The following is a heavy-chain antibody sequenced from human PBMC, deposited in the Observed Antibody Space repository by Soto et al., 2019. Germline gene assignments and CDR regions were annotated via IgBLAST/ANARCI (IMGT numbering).Heavy chain of an antibody. CDR1: GYTFTSYY. D-gene: IGHD2-2*01. CDR2: INPSGGST. J-gene: IGHJ4*02. CDR3: ARPFYCSSTSCYSFFDN. V-gene: IGHV1-46*01. Sequence: QVQLVQSGAEVKKPGASVKVSCKASGYTFTSYYMHWVRQAPGQGLKWMGTINPSGGSTTYAQKFQGRVTMTRDTSTSTVYMELSSLRSEDTAVYYCARPFYCSSTSCYSFFDNWGQGTLVTVSS.